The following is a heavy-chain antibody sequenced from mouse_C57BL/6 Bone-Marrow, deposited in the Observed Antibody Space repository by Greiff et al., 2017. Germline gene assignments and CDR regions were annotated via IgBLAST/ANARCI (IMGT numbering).Heavy chain of an antibody. Sequence: EVKVVESGGGLVQPKGSLKLSCAASGFSFNTYAMNWVRQAPGKGLEWVARIRSKSNNYATYYADSVKDRFTISRDDSESMLYLQMNNLKTEDTAMYYCVRHDSLLWDFAYWGQGTLVTVSA. CDR2: IRSKSNNYAT. D-gene: IGHD2-1*01. V-gene: IGHV10-1*01. CDR3: VRHDSLLWDFAY. CDR1: GFSFNTYA. J-gene: IGHJ3*01.